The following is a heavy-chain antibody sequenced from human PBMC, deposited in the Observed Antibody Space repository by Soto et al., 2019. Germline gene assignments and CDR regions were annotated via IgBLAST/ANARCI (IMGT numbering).Heavy chain of an antibody. CDR2: ISGSAYST. CDR1: GSTFSSYA. D-gene: IGHD2-2*01. J-gene: IGHJ6*02. V-gene: IGHV3-23*01. Sequence: GGSLRLSCAASGSTFSSYAMTWVRQAPGKGLEWVSAISGSAYSTYYADSVKGRFTISRDNSKNTLYLQMNSLRAEDTAVYYCAKDWTSSYYYYGMDVWRQGTTVTVSS. CDR3: AKDWTSSYYYYGMDV.